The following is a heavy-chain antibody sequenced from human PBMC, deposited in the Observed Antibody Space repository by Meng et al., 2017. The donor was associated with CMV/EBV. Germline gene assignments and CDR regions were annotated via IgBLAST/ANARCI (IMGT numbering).Heavy chain of an antibody. CDR3: ARGTYQYYALDV. CDR2: VYYTGKT. J-gene: IGHJ6*02. V-gene: IGHV4-61*01. Sequence: SETLSLTCSVSGASVTSGRYFWSWLRQPPGKGLEWIGYVYYTGKTNYNSSLKSRVTISLDTSQKTFSLKLKSVTAADTAVYYCARGTYQYYALDVWGQGTTVTVSS. CDR1: GASVTSGRYF.